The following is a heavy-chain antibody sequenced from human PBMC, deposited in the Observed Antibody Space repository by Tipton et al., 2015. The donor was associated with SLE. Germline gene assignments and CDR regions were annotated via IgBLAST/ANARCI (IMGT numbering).Heavy chain of an antibody. CDR3: ARLGGGGVGAPFDY. V-gene: IGHV4-39*01. Sequence: TLSLTCTISGGSISNRSYSWGWIRQPPGKGLEWIGTIYYGGSTNYSPSLKSRVTISVDTSKNQFSLRLKFVTAADAAVYYCARLGGGGVGAPFDYWGQGTLVTVSS. CDR1: GGSISNRSYS. D-gene: IGHD1-26*01. CDR2: IYYGGST. J-gene: IGHJ4*02.